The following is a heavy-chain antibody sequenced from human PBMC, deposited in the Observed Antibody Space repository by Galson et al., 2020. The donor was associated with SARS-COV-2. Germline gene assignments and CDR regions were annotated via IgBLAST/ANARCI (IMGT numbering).Heavy chain of an antibody. D-gene: IGHD4-17*01. CDR3: ARDPAPLYGDNYYYGMDV. V-gene: IGHV4-59*01. J-gene: IGHJ6*02. CDR1: DVSMTTYY. Sequence: SETLSLTCTVSDVSMTTYYWSWIRQPPGKGLEWIGYISHSGTTNYNPSLRSRVTILVDLTKNQFSLKLSSVTAADTAVYYCARDPAPLYGDNYYYGMDVWGRGTTVTVSS. CDR2: ISHSGTT.